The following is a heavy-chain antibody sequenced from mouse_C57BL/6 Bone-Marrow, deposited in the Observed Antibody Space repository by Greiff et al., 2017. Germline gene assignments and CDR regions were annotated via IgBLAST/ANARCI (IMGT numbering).Heavy chain of an antibody. D-gene: IGHD2-1*01. CDR3: AREANLLWYWYFDV. V-gene: IGHV5-6*01. CDR2: ISSGGSYT. Sequence: EVKVVESGGDLVKPGGSLKLSCAASGFTFSSYGMSWVRQTPDQRLEWVATISSGGSYTYYPDSVKGRFTISRDNAKNTLYLQMSSRKSEDTAMYYCAREANLLWYWYFDVWGTGTTVTVAS. J-gene: IGHJ1*03. CDR1: GFTFSSYG.